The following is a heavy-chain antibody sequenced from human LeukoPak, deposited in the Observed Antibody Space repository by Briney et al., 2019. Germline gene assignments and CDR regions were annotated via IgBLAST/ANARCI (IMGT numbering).Heavy chain of an antibody. J-gene: IGHJ4*02. D-gene: IGHD7-27*01. CDR1: GYTFTNYG. CDR3: AGGQPNWGFDF. CDR2: MSPNGGNT. V-gene: IGHV1-8*02. Sequence: ASVKVSCKASGYTFTNYGISWVRQATGQGLEWMGWMSPNGGNTGYAQKFQGRVAMTRDTSISTAYMELSSLRSDDTAVYYCAGGQPNWGFDFWGQGTLVTVSS.